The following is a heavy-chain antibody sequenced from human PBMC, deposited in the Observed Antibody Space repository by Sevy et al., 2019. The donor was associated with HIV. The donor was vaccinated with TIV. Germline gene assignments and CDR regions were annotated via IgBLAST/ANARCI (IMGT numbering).Heavy chain of an antibody. Sequence: GGSLRLSCAASGFTFSSYSMNWVRQAPGKGLEWVSSISSSSSYINNADSVKGRFTISRDNAKNSLYLQMNSLRAEDTAVYYCARDKTYYYDSSGYYYYYWGQGTLVTVSS. D-gene: IGHD3-22*01. CDR3: ARDKTYYYDSSGYYYYY. V-gene: IGHV3-21*01. CDR2: ISSSSSYI. J-gene: IGHJ4*02. CDR1: GFTFSSYS.